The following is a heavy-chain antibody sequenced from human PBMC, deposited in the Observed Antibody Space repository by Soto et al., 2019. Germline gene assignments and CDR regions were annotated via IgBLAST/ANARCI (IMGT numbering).Heavy chain of an antibody. V-gene: IGHV3-73*01. CDR2: IRSKANNYAT. CDR1: GFTFSGSA. CDR3: TRREAVAGSDYFGMDV. D-gene: IGHD6-19*01. Sequence: GSLRLSCAASGFTFSGSAMHWVRQASGKGLEWVGRIRSKANNYATTYAASVKGRFTISRDDSKNTAYLQMNSLKTEDTAVYYCTRREAVAGSDYFGMDVWGQGTTVTVSS. J-gene: IGHJ6*02.